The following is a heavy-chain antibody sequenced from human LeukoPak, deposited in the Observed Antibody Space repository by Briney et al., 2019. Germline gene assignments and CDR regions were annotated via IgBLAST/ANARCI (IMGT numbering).Heavy chain of an antibody. CDR3: ARDQAAAGTFDY. J-gene: IGHJ4*02. V-gene: IGHV3-73*01. CDR1: GFTFSASA. D-gene: IGHD6-13*01. Sequence: GGSLRLSCAASGFTFSASAMHWVRQASGKGLEWVGRIRSKGNRYATAYAASVKGRFTISRDDSKNTAYLQMNSLRAEDTAVYYCARDQAAAGTFDYWGQGTLVTVSS. CDR2: IRSKGNRYAT.